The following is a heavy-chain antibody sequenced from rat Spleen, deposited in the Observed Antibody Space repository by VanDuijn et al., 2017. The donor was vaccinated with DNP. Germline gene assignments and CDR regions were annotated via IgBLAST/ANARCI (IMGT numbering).Heavy chain of an antibody. J-gene: IGHJ2*01. D-gene: IGHD1-11*01. V-gene: IGHV3-3*01. CDR2: VNSAGST. CDR3: ARGSTGDY. CDR1: GYSITSSYR. Sequence: EVQLQESGPGLVKPSQSLSLTCSVTGYSITSSYRWNWIRKFPGNKLEWMGSVNSAGSTNYNPSLKSRISITIDTSKNQFFLQVNSVTTEYTATYFCARGSTGDYWGQGVMVTVSS.